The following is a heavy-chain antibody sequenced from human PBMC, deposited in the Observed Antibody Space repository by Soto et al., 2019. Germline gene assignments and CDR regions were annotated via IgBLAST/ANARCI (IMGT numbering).Heavy chain of an antibody. CDR2: INPSGGST. V-gene: IGHV1-46*01. CDR3: ARMVVVAGFDY. J-gene: IGHJ4*02. CDR1: GYTFTSYY. D-gene: IGHD2-15*01. Sequence: ASVNVSCKSSGYTFTSYYMHWVRQAPGQGLEWMGIINPSGGSTSYAQKFQGRVTMTRDTSTSTVYMELSSLRSEDTAVYYCARMVVVAGFDYWGQGTLVTVSS.